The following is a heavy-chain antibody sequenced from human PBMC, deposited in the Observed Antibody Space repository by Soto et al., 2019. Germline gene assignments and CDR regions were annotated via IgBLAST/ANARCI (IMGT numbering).Heavy chain of an antibody. V-gene: IGHV4-59*01. D-gene: IGHD6-19*01. CDR2: IYYSGSI. J-gene: IGHJ4*02. Sequence: PSETLSLTCAVSGGSISRLYWSWIRQPPGKGLEWIGYIYYSGSINYNPSLKSRVTISVDTSKNQFSLKLSSVTAADTAVYYCARSLWDSSGWKTDYWGQGTLVTVSS. CDR3: ARSLWDSSGWKTDY. CDR1: GGSISRLY.